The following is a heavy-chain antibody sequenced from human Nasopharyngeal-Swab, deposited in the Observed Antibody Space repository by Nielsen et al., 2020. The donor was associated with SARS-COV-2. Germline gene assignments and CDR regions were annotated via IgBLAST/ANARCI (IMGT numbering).Heavy chain of an antibody. CDR2: DGSSQ. V-gene: IGHV3-30-3*01. Sequence: SCTAPGFTLAYTMHWVRQAPGQGLEWVAVDGSSQQYADSVRGRFTVSRDDAKNAGYLEMNSLRADDAAVYYCGRAMDVWGQGTAVTVSS. CDR3: GRAMDV. CDR1: GFTLAYT. J-gene: IGHJ6*02.